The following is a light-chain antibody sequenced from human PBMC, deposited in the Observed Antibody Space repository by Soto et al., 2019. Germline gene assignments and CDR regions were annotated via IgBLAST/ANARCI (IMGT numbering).Light chain of an antibody. V-gene: IGLV2-14*01. CDR3: SAYSDIDTKV. CDR2: EVN. CDR1: SSDVGGFDF. J-gene: IGLJ1*01. Sequence: QSVLTQPASVSGSLGQSITISCTGTSSDVGGFDFVSWYQQHPGKAPKLMIYEVNNRPSGVSNRFSGSKSDTTASLTISGLQPEDEADYYCSAYSDIDTKVFGTGTKLTVL.